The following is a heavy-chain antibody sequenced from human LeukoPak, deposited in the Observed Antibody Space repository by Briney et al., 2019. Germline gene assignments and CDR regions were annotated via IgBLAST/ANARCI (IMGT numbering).Heavy chain of an antibody. J-gene: IGHJ6*03. CDR1: GFTFSSYW. CDR2: IYSDGSST. D-gene: IGHD3-22*01. CDR3: ARVNYDSSGYSYYYYQYMDV. Sequence: GGSLRLSCAASGFTFSSYWMHWVRQAPGKGLVWVSRIYSDGSSTTYADSVKGRFTISRDNAKNTVYLQMKSLKAEDTAIYYCARVNYDSSGYSYYYYQYMDVWGKGTTVSVSS. V-gene: IGHV3-74*01.